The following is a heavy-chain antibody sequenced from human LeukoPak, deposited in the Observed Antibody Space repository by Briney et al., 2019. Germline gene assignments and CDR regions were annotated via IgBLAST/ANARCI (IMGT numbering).Heavy chain of an antibody. CDR1: GFTFSSYR. V-gene: IGHV3-21*01. J-gene: IGHJ4*02. Sequence: GGSLRLSCAASGFTFSSYRMNWVRQAPGKGLEWVSSISSRDSYIYYADSMKGRFTISRDNAKNSLYLQMNSLRAEDTAVYYCARDRDGKDYWGQGTLVTVSS. CDR2: ISSRDSYI. D-gene: IGHD1-1*01. CDR3: ARDRDGKDY.